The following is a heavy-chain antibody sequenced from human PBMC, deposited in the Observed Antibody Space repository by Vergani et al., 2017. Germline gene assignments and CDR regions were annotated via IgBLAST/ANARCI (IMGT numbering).Heavy chain of an antibody. D-gene: IGHD3-3*01. J-gene: IGHJ6*02. CDR3: AGGGTRFLEWPRYYYYGMDV. Sequence: QVQLVQSGAEVKKPGSSVKVSCKASGGTFSSYAISWVRQAPGQGLEWMGGIIPIFGTANYAQKFQGRVTITADESTSTAYMELSSLRSEDTAVYYCAGGGTRFLEWPRYYYYGMDVWGQGTTVTVSS. CDR2: IIPIFGTA. V-gene: IGHV1-69*01. CDR1: GGTFSSYA.